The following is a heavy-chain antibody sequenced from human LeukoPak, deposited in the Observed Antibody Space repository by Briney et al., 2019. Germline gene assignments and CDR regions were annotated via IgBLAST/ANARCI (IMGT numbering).Heavy chain of an antibody. CDR1: GGTFSSYT. D-gene: IGHD2-15*01. V-gene: IGHV1-69*10. CDR3: ARDPSYCGGGSCYSDY. J-gene: IGHJ4*02. Sequence: SVKVSCKASGGTFSSYTISWVRQAPGQGLEWMGRIIPILGIANYAQKFQGRVTLTVDKSTSKAYMEPSSLRSEDTAVYYCARDPSYCGGGSCYSDYWGQGTLVTVSS. CDR2: IIPILGIA.